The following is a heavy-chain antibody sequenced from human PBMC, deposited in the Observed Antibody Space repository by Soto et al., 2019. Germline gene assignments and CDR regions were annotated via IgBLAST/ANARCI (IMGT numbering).Heavy chain of an antibody. J-gene: IGHJ4*02. CDR3: AKEPGADYGDYCDY. V-gene: IGHV3-23*01. Sequence: EVHLLESGGDLVQPGGSLRLSCEASGFTFSSYAMSWVRQAPGKGLEWVSGISVGGGSPYYADSVKGRFTISRDNSKNTSYLQMNSLRVEDTALYYCAKEPGADYGDYCDYWGQGTLVTVSS. D-gene: IGHD4-17*01. CDR1: GFTFSSYA. CDR2: ISVGGGSP.